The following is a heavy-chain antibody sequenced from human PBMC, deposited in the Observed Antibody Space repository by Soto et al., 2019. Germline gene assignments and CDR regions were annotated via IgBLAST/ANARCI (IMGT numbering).Heavy chain of an antibody. CDR1: DGSISTSSYY. V-gene: IGHV4-39*02. CDR2: ISYRGST. D-gene: IGHD5-18*01. Sequence: SETLSLTCSVSDGSISTSSYYWGWIRQPPGKGLEWIGTISYRGSTYYNPSLKSRVTISVDTSKNHLSLKLSSLTAADTAVFYCAINTYGYGNLDYWGKGTLVTVS. J-gene: IGHJ4*02. CDR3: AINTYGYGNLDY.